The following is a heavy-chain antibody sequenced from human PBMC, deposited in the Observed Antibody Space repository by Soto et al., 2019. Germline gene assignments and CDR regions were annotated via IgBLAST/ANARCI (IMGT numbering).Heavy chain of an antibody. J-gene: IGHJ5*02. V-gene: IGHV4-59*01. CDR1: GGSISSYY. Sequence: SETLSLTCTVSGGSISSYYWSWIQQPPGKGLEWIGYIYYSGSTNYNPSLKSRVTISVDTSKNQFSLKLSSVTAADTAVYYCARESASIAASDNWFDPWGQGT. D-gene: IGHD6-6*01. CDR2: IYYSGST. CDR3: ARESASIAASDNWFDP.